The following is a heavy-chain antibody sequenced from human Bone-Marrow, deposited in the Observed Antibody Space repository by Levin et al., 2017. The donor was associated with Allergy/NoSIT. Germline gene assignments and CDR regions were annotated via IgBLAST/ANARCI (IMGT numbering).Heavy chain of an antibody. J-gene: IGHJ4*02. CDR3: AKDRGLGGDTNGYFDS. V-gene: IGHV3-23*01. Sequence: PGGSLRLSCAASGFTFSSYAMSWVRRAPGKGLEWVSGMTASGDSTYYTDSVKGRFTISRDTSRNTLYLQMNILRAEDSAVYFCAKDRGLGGDTNGYFDSWGQGTLVTVSS. CDR2: MTASGDST. D-gene: IGHD2-21*02. CDR1: GFTFSSYA.